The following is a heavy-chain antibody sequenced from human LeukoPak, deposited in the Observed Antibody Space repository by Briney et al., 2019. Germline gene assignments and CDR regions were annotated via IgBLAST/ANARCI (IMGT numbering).Heavy chain of an antibody. CDR2: IKQDGSEK. D-gene: IGHD6-19*01. CDR1: GFTFSSYW. CDR3: ASGVAGDAFDI. Sequence: PGGSLRLSCAASGFTFSSYWMSWVRQAPGKGLEWVANIKQDGSEKYYADSVKGRFTISRDNSKNTLYLQMNSLRAEDTAVYYCASGVAGDAFDIWGQGTMVTVSS. V-gene: IGHV3-7*01. J-gene: IGHJ3*02.